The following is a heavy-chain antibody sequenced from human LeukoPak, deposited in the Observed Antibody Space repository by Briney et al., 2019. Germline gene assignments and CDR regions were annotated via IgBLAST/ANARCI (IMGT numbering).Heavy chain of an antibody. V-gene: IGHV3-33*08. CDR3: ARAYDKAYDY. J-gene: IGHJ4*02. CDR2: IWDDGSSK. Sequence: PGGSLRLSCAASGFTFSSYAMHWVRQAPGKGLEWVAVIWDDGSSKYYGDSVKGRFTISRDNSKNTVSLHMNSLRAEDSAIYRCARAYDKAYDYWGQGTLVTVSS. D-gene: IGHD2-21*01. CDR1: GFTFSSYA.